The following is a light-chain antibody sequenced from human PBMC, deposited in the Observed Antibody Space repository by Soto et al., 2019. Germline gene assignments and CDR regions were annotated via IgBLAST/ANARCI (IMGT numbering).Light chain of an antibody. CDR2: DVS. V-gene: IGLV2-11*01. J-gene: IGLJ2*01. CDR1: SSDVGGYNY. Sequence: QSVLTQPRSVSGSPGQSVTISCTGTSSDVGGYNYVSWYQQHPGKAPKLMIFDVSKRPSGVPDHFSGSKSGNTASLTISGLQADDEADYYCCSYAGSYTFVIFGGGTKLTVL. CDR3: CSYAGSYTFVI.